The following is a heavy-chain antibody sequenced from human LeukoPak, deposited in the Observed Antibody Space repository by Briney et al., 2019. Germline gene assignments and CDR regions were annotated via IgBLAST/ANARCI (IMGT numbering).Heavy chain of an antibody. CDR3: ARTPESSTTPYYYYYMDV. V-gene: IGHV4-59*01. CDR1: GGSISGYY. CDR2: LYYMRGA. J-gene: IGHJ6*03. D-gene: IGHD2-2*01. Sequence: SETLSLTCTVSGGSISGYYWNWSRQPPGKGVEWIGNLYYMRGAWYKSSLKSRVTTSVDTSRNEFSLKLSSVTAADTAVYYCARTPESSTTPYYYYYMDVWGKGTTVTVSS.